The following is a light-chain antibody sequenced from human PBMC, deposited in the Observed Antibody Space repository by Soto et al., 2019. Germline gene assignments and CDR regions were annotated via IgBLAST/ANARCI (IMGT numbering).Light chain of an antibody. J-gene: IGKJ1*01. V-gene: IGKV3-15*01. CDR2: GAS. CDR1: EDVRSN. Sequence: ETVMTQSPATLSVSPGERATLSCRASEDVRSNLAWYQQKPGQTPRLLFYGASTRATGLPPRFSASGSGTEFTLTISRVQPEDFGVYYCQQYDNWPPWTFGQGTKVEIK. CDR3: QQYDNWPPWT.